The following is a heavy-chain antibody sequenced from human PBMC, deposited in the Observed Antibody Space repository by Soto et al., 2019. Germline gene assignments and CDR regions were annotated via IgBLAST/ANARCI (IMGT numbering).Heavy chain of an antibody. CDR2: ISYDGSNK. CDR3: AKDALHCYDFWSGYPFYGMDV. CDR1: GFTFSSYG. V-gene: IGHV3-30*18. Sequence: QVQLVESGGGVVQPGRSLRLSCEASGFTFSSYGMHWVRQAPGKGLEWVAVISYDGSNKYYADSVKGRFTISRDNSKNTLYLQMNSLRAEDTAVYYCAKDALHCYDFWSGYPFYGMDVWGQGTTVTVSS. D-gene: IGHD3-3*01. J-gene: IGHJ6*02.